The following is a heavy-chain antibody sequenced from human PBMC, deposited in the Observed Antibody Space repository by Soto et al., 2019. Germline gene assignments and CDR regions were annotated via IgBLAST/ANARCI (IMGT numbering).Heavy chain of an antibody. V-gene: IGHV1-69*13. CDR1: GGTFSSYA. CDR3: ANWNQPYYYYGMDV. J-gene: IGHJ6*04. Sequence: VKVSCKASGGTFSSYAISWVRQAPGQGLEWMGGIIPIFGTANYAQKFQGRVTITADESTSTAYMELSSLRSEDTAVYYCANWNQPYYYYGMDVWGKGTTVTVPS. CDR2: IIPIFGTA. D-gene: IGHD1-1*01.